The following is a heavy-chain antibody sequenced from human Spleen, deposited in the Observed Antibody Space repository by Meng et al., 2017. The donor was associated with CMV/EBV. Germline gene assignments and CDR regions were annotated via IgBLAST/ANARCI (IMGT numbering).Heavy chain of an antibody. D-gene: IGHD2-8*01. V-gene: IGHV4-34*01. J-gene: IGHJ5*02. CDR1: SCSGYY. Sequence: SCSGYYWSWIRQPPGKGLEWIGEINHSGSTNYNPSLKSRVTISVDTSKNQFSLKLSSVTAADTAVYYCARGELYCTNGVCVTGWFDPWGQGTLVTVSS. CDR2: INHSGST. CDR3: ARGELYCTNGVCVTGWFDP.